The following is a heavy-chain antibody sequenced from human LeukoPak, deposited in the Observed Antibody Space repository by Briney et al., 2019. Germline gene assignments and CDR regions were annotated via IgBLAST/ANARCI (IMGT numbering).Heavy chain of an antibody. CDR3: ARAGQQLVPFDY. J-gene: IGHJ4*02. Sequence: GGSLRLSCAASGFSFSTYEMNWVRQAPGKGLEWVAVISYDGSNKYYADSVKGRFTISRDNSKNTLYLQMNSLRAEDTAVYYCARAGQQLVPFDYWGQGTLVTVSS. D-gene: IGHD6-13*01. V-gene: IGHV3-30*04. CDR1: GFSFSTYE. CDR2: ISYDGSNK.